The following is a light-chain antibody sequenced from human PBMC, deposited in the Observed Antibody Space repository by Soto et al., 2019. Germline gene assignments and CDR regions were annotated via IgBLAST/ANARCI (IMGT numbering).Light chain of an antibody. J-gene: IGKJ5*01. CDR1: QGIRNA. Sequence: DIQMTQSPSSLSASVGDRVTITCRTSQGIRNALNWYQQKPGKAPKVLIYGASSLQSGVPSRFNGSASGTDFSLTISSLQPEDFAAYYCQQSFDRLSITFGQGTRLEIK. CDR3: QQSFDRLSIT. CDR2: GAS. V-gene: IGKV1-39*01.